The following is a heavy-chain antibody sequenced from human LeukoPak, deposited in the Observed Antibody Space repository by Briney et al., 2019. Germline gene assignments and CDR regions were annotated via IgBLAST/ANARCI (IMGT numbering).Heavy chain of an antibody. J-gene: IGHJ5*02. CDR2: INPSGGST. V-gene: IGHV1-46*01. Sequence: ASVKVPCKASGYTFTSYYIHWVRQAPGQGLEWMGIINPSGGSTTYAQKFQGRVTMTRDMSTRTLHMELSSLRSEDTAFYYCARVGDYSPRGWFDPWGQGTLVTVSS. CDR3: ARVGDYSPRGWFDP. D-gene: IGHD4-11*01. CDR1: GYTFTSYY.